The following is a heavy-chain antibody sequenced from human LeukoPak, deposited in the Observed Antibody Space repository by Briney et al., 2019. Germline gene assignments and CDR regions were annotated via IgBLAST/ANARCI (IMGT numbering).Heavy chain of an antibody. CDR1: GGPISSSSYY. J-gene: IGHJ4*02. V-gene: IGHV4-39*07. CDR3: ARGRGSSWYYFDS. D-gene: IGHD6-13*01. Sequence: ASETLSLTCTVSGGPISSSSYYWGWIRQPPGKGLEWIGSIYYSGSTYYNPSLKSRVTISVDTSKNQFSLKLSSVTAADTAVYYCARGRGSSWYYFDSWGQGTLVTVSS. CDR2: IYYSGST.